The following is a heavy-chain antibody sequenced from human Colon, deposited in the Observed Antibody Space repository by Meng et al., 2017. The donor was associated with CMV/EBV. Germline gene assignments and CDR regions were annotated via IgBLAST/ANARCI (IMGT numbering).Heavy chain of an antibody. Sequence: GSLRLSCTVSGYSISSGYYWGWIRQPPGKGLEWIGSIYHSGSTYYNPSLKSRVTISVDTSKNQFSLKLSSVTAADTAVYYCAREVVPAAIRYWGQGTLVTVSS. J-gene: IGHJ4*02. V-gene: IGHV4-38-2*02. CDR1: GYSISSGYY. CDR3: AREVVPAAIRY. D-gene: IGHD2-2*01. CDR2: IYHSGST.